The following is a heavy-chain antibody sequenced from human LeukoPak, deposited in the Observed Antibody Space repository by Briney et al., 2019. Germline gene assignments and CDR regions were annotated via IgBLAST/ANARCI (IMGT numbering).Heavy chain of an antibody. Sequence: GESLKISCKGSGYSFTSYWISWVRQMPGKGLEWMGRIDPSDSYTNYSPSFQGRVTISADKSISTAYLQWSSLKASDTAMYYCARHHGGNVDYWGQGTLVTVSS. J-gene: IGHJ4*02. CDR3: ARHHGGNVDY. CDR1: GYSFTSYW. CDR2: IDPSDSYT. D-gene: IGHD4-23*01. V-gene: IGHV5-10-1*01.